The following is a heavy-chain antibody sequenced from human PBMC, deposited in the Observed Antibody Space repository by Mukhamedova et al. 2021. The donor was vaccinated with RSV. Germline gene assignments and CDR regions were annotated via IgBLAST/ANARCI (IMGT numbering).Heavy chain of an antibody. D-gene: IGHD3-10*01. J-gene: IGHJ5*02. Sequence: GSTNYNPSLKSRVTTSVDTSKNQFSLKLSSVTAADTAVYYCARGGSGSYSWGQGTLVTVSS. V-gene: IGHV4-59*09. CDR3: ARGGSGSYS. CDR2: GST.